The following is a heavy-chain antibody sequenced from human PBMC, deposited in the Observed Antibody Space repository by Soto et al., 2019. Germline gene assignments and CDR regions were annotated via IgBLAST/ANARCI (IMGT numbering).Heavy chain of an antibody. CDR2: INPKNGGT. V-gene: IGHV1-2*02. J-gene: IGHJ3*01. CDR3: ATCEGISWPYKAIDF. CDR1: GYTFTGSY. Sequence: ASVKVSCKAAGYTFTGSYMHWVRQAPGQGLEWMGWINPKNGGTNYPQKFQGRVTMTRDTSISTGYMELSRLRSDDTAMYSCATCEGISWPYKAIDFCGQGPIGTLS. D-gene: IGHD6-13*01.